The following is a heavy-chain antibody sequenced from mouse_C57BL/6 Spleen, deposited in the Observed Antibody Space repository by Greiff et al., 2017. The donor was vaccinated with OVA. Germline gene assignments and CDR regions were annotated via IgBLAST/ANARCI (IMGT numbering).Heavy chain of an antibody. Sequence: QVQLKQSGAELAKPGASVKLSCKASGYTFTSYWMHWVKQRPGQGLEWIGYINPSSGYTKYNQKFKDKATLTADKSSSTAYMQLSSLTYEDSAVYYCARRDSNTGGYWYFDVWGTGTTVTVSS. V-gene: IGHV1-7*01. CDR1: GYTFTSYW. J-gene: IGHJ1*03. CDR2: INPSSGYT. D-gene: IGHD2-5*01. CDR3: ARRDSNTGGYWYFDV.